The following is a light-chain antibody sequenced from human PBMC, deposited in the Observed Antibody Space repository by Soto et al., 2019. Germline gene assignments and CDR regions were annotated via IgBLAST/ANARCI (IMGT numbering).Light chain of an antibody. CDR3: QQYTYVPT. CDR1: QGIRNY. J-gene: IGKJ4*01. CDR2: AAS. Sequence: DIQMTQSPSSLSASVGDRVTITCRASQGIRNYLAWYQQIPGKVPKLLISAASTLQSGVPSRFSGSGSGTDFTLTISSLQPEDVATYYCQQYTYVPTFGGGTKVEIK. V-gene: IGKV1-27*01.